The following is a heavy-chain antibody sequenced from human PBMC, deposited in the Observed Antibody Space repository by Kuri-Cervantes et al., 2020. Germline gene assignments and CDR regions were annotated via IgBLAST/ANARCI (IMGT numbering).Heavy chain of an antibody. CDR2: ISYDGSNK. Sequence: LSLTCAASGFTFSSYAMHWVRQAPGKGLEWVAVISYDGSNKYYADSVKGRFTISRDNSKNTLYLQMNSLRDEDTAVYYCARDSIWFGELFLANFDYWGQGTLVTVSS. D-gene: IGHD3-10*01. CDR1: GFTFSSYA. CDR3: ARDSIWFGELFLANFDY. V-gene: IGHV3-30-3*01. J-gene: IGHJ4*02.